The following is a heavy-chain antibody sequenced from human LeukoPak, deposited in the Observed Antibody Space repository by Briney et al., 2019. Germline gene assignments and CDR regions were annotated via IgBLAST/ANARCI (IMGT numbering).Heavy chain of an antibody. Sequence: GASVKVSCKASGYIFTSYYMHWVRQAPGQGLEWMGIINPNGGSTSYAQKFQGRVTMTRDTSTTTAYMELKSLRSDDTAVYYCARGWDSSTSDRYNWFDSWGQGTLVTVSS. CDR2: INPNGGST. J-gene: IGHJ5*01. V-gene: IGHV1-46*01. D-gene: IGHD6-13*01. CDR3: ARGWDSSTSDRYNWFDS. CDR1: GYIFTSYY.